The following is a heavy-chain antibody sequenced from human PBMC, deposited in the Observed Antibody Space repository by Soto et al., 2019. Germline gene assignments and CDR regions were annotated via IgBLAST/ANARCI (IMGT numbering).Heavy chain of an antibody. Sequence: GXSVKGSFKASGYTFTGYYMHWVRQAPGQGLEWMGWINPNSGGTNYAQKFQGRVTMTRDTSISTAYMELSRLRSDDTAVYYCARERGDCSGGSCYSKGSRGAFDIWGQGTMVTVSS. D-gene: IGHD2-15*01. CDR2: INPNSGGT. CDR3: ARERGDCSGGSCYSKGSRGAFDI. V-gene: IGHV1-2*02. J-gene: IGHJ3*02. CDR1: GYTFTGYY.